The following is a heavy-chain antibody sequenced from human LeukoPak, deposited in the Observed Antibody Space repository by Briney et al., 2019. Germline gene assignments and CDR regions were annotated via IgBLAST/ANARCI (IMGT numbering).Heavy chain of an antibody. CDR1: GLSFSNYA. CDR2: ISASGTDT. V-gene: IGHV3-23*01. CDR3: AKVATSTVVSPWADY. D-gene: IGHD4-23*01. J-gene: IGHJ4*02. Sequence: GGSLTLSCTASGLSFSNYAMTWVRQAPGKGLEWASVISASGTDTYYADSVKGRFTISRDNARNVLYLQMNSLRAEDTAVYYCAKVATSTVVSPWADYWGQGTLVTVSS.